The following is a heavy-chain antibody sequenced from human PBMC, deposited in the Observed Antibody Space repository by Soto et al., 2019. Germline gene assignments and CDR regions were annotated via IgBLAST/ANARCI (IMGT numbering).Heavy chain of an antibody. CDR2: IYNSGTT. Sequence: QVRLQESGPGLVRPSQTLSLTCNVSGAPISSGGFYWSWIRQHPGKGPEWIGYIYNSGTTFYNPSLGSRVTMSLDAAKNHFSLELRPVTVADTAVYYCAREPISTPRGVTQVDPWGQGTQVTVSS. CDR3: AREPISTPRGVTQVDP. V-gene: IGHV4-31*03. CDR1: GAPISSGGFY. J-gene: IGHJ5*02. D-gene: IGHD3-10*01.